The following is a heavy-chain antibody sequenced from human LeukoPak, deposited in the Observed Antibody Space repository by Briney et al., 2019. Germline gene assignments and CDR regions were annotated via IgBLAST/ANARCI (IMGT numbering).Heavy chain of an antibody. CDR3: ARLGYCSGGRCKAFGY. D-gene: IGHD2-15*01. CDR2: IYPGDSDT. CDR1: GYSFATYW. Sequence: GGSLRLSCKGSGYSFATYWIGWVRQMPGKGLEWMGIIYPGDSDTRYSPSVQGQVTISVDKSISTAYLQWSSLKASDTAMYYCARLGYCSGGRCKAFGYWGQGTLVSVSS. V-gene: IGHV5-51*01. J-gene: IGHJ4*02.